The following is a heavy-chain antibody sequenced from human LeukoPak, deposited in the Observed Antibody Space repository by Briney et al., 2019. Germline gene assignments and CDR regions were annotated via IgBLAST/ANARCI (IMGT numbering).Heavy chain of an antibody. CDR3: ARAGVTAAYYFDY. CDR1: GGSISSHY. J-gene: IGHJ4*02. Sequence: SETLSLTCTVSGGSISSHYWSWIRQPPGKGLEWIGYIHYSGSTNYNPSLKSRVTISVDMSKNQFSLKMSSVTGADTGVYYCARAGVTAAYYFDYWGQGTLVTVSS. V-gene: IGHV4-59*11. D-gene: IGHD3-10*01. CDR2: IHYSGST.